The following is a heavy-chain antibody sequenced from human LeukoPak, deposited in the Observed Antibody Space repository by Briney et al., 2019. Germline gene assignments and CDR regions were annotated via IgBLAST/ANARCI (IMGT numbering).Heavy chain of an antibody. CDR3: ARDRRELGPSYFDH. CDR2: IYSGGST. D-gene: IGHD1-26*01. Sequence: GGSLRLSCAASGFTFNSYAMSWVRQAPGKGLEWVSVIYSGGSTYYADSVKGRFTISRDNSKNTLYLQMNSLRAEDTAVYYCARDRRELGPSYFDHWGQGTLVTVSS. CDR1: GFTFNSYA. V-gene: IGHV3-66*02. J-gene: IGHJ4*02.